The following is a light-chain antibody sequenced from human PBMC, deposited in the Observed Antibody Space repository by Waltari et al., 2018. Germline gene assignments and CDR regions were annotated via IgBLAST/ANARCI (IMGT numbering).Light chain of an antibody. J-gene: IGKJ1*01. CDR1: QSVSTK. CDR3: QQYHNWPPWT. V-gene: IGKV3D-15*01. CDR2: DAS. Sequence: EIVMTQSLATLSVSPGEGVTLSCRASQSVSTKLAWYQLKPGQAPRLLIYDASSRATGIPARFSGSGSGTEFTLTISSLQSEDFALYYCQQYHNWPPWTFGQGTKVEIK.